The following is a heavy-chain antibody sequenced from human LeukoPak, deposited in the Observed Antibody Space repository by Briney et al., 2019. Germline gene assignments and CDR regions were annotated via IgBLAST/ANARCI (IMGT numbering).Heavy chain of an antibody. CDR2: INPNSGGT. J-gene: IGHJ4*02. V-gene: IGHV1-2*06. D-gene: IGHD3-3*01. Sequence: SVKVSCKASRYTLTGYHMHWVRQAPGQGREGMGRINPNSGGTNHAQKFQGRVTMTRDTSISTAYMELSRLSSDDTAVYHCARDRHYDFWSGYSISDAFDYGGQGTLVTVSS. CDR1: RYTLTGYH. CDR3: ARDRHYDFWSGYSISDAFDY.